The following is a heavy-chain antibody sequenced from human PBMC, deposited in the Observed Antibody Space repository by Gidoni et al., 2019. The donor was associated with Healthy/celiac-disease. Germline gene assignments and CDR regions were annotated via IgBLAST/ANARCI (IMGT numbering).Heavy chain of an antibody. CDR3: ARDLGGGGGFDP. Sequence: QVQLVQSGAEVKKPGSSVKVSCKASGGTFSSYAISWVRQAPGQGLGWMGRIIPTLGIENDEQKFQGRVTITADKSTSTAYMERSSLRSEDTAVYYCARDLGGGGGFDPWGQGTLVTVSS. J-gene: IGHJ5*02. V-gene: IGHV1-69*04. CDR1: GGTFSSYA. D-gene: IGHD3-16*01. CDR2: IIPTLGIE.